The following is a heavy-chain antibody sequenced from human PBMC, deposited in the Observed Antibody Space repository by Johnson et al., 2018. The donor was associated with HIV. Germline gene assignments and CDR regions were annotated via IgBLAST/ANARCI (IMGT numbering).Heavy chain of an antibody. CDR2: ISYDGSNK. J-gene: IGHJ3*02. Sequence: QVQLVESGGGVVQPGGSLRLSCAASGFTFTLYSLHWVRQAPGKGLEWVAVISYDGSNKYYADSVKGRFTISRDNSKNTLYLQMNSLRAEDTAVYYCAKGEPYYYDIGDAFDIWGQGTMVTVSS. CDR1: GFTFTLYS. V-gene: IGHV3-30*04. CDR3: AKGEPYYYDIGDAFDI. D-gene: IGHD3-22*01.